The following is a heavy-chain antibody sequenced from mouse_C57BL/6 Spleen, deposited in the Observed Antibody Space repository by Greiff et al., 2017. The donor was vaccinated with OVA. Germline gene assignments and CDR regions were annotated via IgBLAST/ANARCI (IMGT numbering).Heavy chain of an antibody. D-gene: IGHD4-1*01. Sequence: QVHVKQPGAELVKPGASVKLSCKASGYTFTSYWMHWVKQRPGRGLEWIGRIDPNSGGTKYNEKFKSKATLTVDKPSSTAYMQLSSLTSEDSAVYYCARRSNWDDWYFDVWGTGTTVTVSS. V-gene: IGHV1-72*01. CDR3: ARRSNWDDWYFDV. J-gene: IGHJ1*03. CDR2: IDPNSGGT. CDR1: GYTFTSYW.